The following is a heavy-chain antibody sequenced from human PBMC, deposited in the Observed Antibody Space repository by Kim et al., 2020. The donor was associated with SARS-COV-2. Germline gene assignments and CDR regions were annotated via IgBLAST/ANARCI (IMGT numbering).Heavy chain of an antibody. CDR3: ASSQLWGNWFDP. V-gene: IGHV3-74*01. CDR2: IKSDGSST. J-gene: IGHJ5*02. D-gene: IGHD5-18*01. Sequence: GGSLRLSCAASGFTFSSYWMHWVRQAPGKGLVWVSYIKSDGSSTNYADSVKGRFTISRDNAKNTLYLQMNSLRAEDTAVYYCASSQLWGNWFDPCGQGTLVTVSS. CDR1: GFTFSSYW.